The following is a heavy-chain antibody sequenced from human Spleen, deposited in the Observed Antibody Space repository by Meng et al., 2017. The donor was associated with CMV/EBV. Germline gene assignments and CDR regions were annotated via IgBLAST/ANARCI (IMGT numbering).Heavy chain of an antibody. V-gene: IGHV3-11*01. D-gene: IGHD3-3*01. CDR1: GFTFGDYY. CDR3: ATHGHYGLDY. Sequence: GGSLRLSCAGSGFTFGDYYMTWIRQAPGKGLEWIAYISSSGTKTFYADSVKGRFTISRDNAENSLYLQMTSLRAEDTAVYYCATHGHYGLDYWGQGTLVTVSS. J-gene: IGHJ4*02. CDR2: ISSSGTKT.